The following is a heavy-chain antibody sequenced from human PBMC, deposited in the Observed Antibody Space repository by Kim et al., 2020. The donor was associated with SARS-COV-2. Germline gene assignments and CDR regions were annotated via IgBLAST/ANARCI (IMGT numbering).Heavy chain of an antibody. Sequence: SETLSLTCAVSGDSFTAYHWTWIRQSPAKGLEWIGDITHGGGRRFNPSLESRVTMSTDTSKNHVSLNLRSATAADMAVYFCAGSRDGYRAWGQG. CDR1: GDSFTAYH. V-gene: IGHV4-34*01. CDR3: AGSRDGYRA. D-gene: IGHD5-18*01. J-gene: IGHJ5*02. CDR2: ITHGGGR.